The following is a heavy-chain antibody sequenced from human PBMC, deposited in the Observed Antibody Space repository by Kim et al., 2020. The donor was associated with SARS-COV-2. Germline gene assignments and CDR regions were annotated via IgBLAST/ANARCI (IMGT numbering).Heavy chain of an antibody. CDR1: GYTFTSYD. J-gene: IGHJ6*02. V-gene: IGHV1-8*01. CDR3: ARRGNYDFWSGYGVWYYYGMDV. Sequence: ASVKVSCKASGYTFTSYDINWVRQATGQGLEWMGWMNPNSGNTGYAQKFQGRVTMTRNTSISTAYMELSSLRSEDTAVYYCARRGNYDFWSGYGVWYYYGMDVWGQGTTGAVSS. D-gene: IGHD3-3*01. CDR2: MNPNSGNT.